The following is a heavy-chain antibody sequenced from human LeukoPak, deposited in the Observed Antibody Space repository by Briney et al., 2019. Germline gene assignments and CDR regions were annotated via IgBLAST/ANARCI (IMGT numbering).Heavy chain of an antibody. V-gene: IGHV4-34*01. CDR1: GGSFSGYY. CDR2: INHSGST. D-gene: IGHD3-22*01. CDR3: ARGGRYYDSSGYLKSGLDY. Sequence: SETLSLTCAVYGGSFSGYYWSWIRQPPGKGLDWIGEINHSGSTNYNPSLKSRVTISVDTSKNQFSLKLSSVTAADTAVYYCARGGRYYDSSGYLKSGLDYWGQGTLVTVSS. J-gene: IGHJ4*02.